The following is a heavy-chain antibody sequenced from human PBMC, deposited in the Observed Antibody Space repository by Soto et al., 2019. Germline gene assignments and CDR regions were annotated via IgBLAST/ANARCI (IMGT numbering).Heavy chain of an antibody. CDR1: GGSISSYY. CDR3: ARFNGNYALYYYYYGMDV. V-gene: IGHV4-59*01. CDR2: IYYSGST. J-gene: IGHJ6*02. Sequence: SETLSLTCTVSGGSISSYYWSWIRQPPGKGLEWIGYIYYSGSTNYNPSLKSRVTISVDTSKNQFSLKLSSVTAADTAVYYCARFNGNYALYYYYYGMDVWGQGTTVTVSS. D-gene: IGHD4-17*01.